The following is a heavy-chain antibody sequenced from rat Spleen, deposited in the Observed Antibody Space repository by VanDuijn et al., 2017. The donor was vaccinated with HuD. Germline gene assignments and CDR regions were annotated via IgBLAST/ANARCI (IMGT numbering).Heavy chain of an antibody. Sequence: EVQLVESGGGLVQPGRSLKLSCAASGFTFSDYAMNWIRQAPTKGLEWVASISPTGGSTHYRDSVKGRFTISRDNAESTLYLQMDSLRSEDTATYYCTTDRNKERFAYWGQGTLVTVSS. D-gene: IGHD1-10*01. CDR2: ISPTGGST. CDR3: TTDRNKERFAY. J-gene: IGHJ3*01. CDR1: GFTFSDYA. V-gene: IGHV5-19*01.